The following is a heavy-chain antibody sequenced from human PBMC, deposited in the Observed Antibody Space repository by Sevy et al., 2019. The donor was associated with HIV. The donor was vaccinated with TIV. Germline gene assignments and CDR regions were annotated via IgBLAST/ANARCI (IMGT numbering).Heavy chain of an antibody. CDR2: IYSGGST. J-gene: IGHJ4*02. CDR3: ARGRVVPAATKPPCYFDY. V-gene: IGHV3-53*04. CDR1: GFTVSSNY. D-gene: IGHD2-2*01. Sequence: GGSLRLSCAASGFTVSSNYMSWVRQAPGKGLEWVSVIYSGGSTYYADSVKGRFTISRHNSKNTLFLQMNSLRAEETAVYYCARGRVVPAATKPPCYFDYWGQGTLVTVSS.